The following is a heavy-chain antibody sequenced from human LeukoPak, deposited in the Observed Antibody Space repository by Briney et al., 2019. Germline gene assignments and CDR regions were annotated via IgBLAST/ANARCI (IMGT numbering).Heavy chain of an antibody. D-gene: IGHD3-22*01. CDR2: INNSGYT. CDR1: GGSISRSNW. J-gene: IGHJ4*02. V-gene: IGHV4-4*02. Sequence: PSGTLSLTCAVSGGSISRSNWWSWIRQPPGKGLEWIGNINNSGYTNNNPSLKSRVTISVDTFKNQFSLKLSSVTAADTAVYYRARGRSSYYDSGGYYYLVYWGQGTLVTVSS. CDR3: ARGRSSYYDSGGYYYLVY.